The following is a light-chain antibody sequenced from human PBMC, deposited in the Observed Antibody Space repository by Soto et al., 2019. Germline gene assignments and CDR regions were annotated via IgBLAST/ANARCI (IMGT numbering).Light chain of an antibody. CDR1: QSISSW. Sequence: DIPMTQSPSTLSASVGDRVTITCRASQSISSWLAWYQQKPGKAPNLLIYKASSLESGVPSMFSGSGSGTEFTLTISSRQPDDFATYYCQQYNSYPLTFGGGTKVEIK. CDR2: KAS. CDR3: QQYNSYPLT. V-gene: IGKV1-5*03. J-gene: IGKJ4*01.